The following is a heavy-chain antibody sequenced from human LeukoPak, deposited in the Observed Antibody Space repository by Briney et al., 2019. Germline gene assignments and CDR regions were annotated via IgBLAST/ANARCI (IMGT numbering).Heavy chain of an antibody. CDR3: AGQPWGNSWGIDY. Sequence: SETLSLTCTVSGGSISIYYWSWIRQPPGKGLEWIGYIYYSGSTNYNPSLKSRVTISVDTSKNQFSLKLSSVTAADTAVYYCAGQPWGNSWGIDYWGQGTLVTVSS. D-gene: IGHD6-6*01. CDR1: GGSISIYY. J-gene: IGHJ4*02. V-gene: IGHV4-59*08. CDR2: IYYSGST.